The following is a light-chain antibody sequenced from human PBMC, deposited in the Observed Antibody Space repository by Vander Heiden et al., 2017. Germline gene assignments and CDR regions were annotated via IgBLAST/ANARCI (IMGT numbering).Light chain of an antibody. J-gene: IGKJ4*01. CDR1: QGISNY. V-gene: IGKV1-27*01. Sequence: DIQMTQSPSSLSASVGDRVTITCRASQGISNYLAWYQQKPGKGPKLLIYAASTLQAGVPSRFSGSGYGTDFTLTISSRQPEDVAPYYCQKYNSDPPITFGGGTKVEIK. CDR2: AAS. CDR3: QKYNSDPPIT.